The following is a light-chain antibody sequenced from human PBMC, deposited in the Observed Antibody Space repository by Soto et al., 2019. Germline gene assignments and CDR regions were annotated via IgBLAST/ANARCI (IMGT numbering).Light chain of an antibody. CDR2: ATS. V-gene: IGLV2-8*01. CDR3: RSYAGSQSSVV. J-gene: IGLJ2*01. CDR1: SSNLGGYND. Sequence: QSVLTQPPSASGSPGQSVTISCTGSSSNLGGYNDVSWYQQHPGKAPKLMIYATSKRPSGVPDRFSGSKSGTTASLSISGLQAEDEADYYCRSYAGSQSSVVFGGGTKVTVL.